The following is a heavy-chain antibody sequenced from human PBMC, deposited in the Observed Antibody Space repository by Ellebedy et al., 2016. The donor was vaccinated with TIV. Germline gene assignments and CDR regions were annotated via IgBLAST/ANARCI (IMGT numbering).Heavy chain of an antibody. J-gene: IGHJ4*02. CDR2: ISGSGGSA. V-gene: IGHV3-23*01. Sequence: PGGSLRLSCAASGFTFSSYGMHRVRQAPGKGLEWVSGISGSGGSANYADSVKGRFTVSRDNSQNTLYLQMNSLRAEDTALYYCAKYSETRSPGDYWGQGTLVTVSS. CDR1: GFTFSSYG. CDR3: AKYSETRSPGDY. D-gene: IGHD2-15*01.